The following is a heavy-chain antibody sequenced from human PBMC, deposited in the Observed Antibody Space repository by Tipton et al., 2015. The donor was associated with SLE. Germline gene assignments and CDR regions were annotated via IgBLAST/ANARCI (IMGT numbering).Heavy chain of an antibody. J-gene: IGHJ6*02. D-gene: IGHD2-21*01. CDR1: GDSISSGGFY. V-gene: IGHV4-31*03. CDR2: IYTSGST. Sequence: TLSLTCTVSGDSISSGGFYWTWIRQHPGKGLEWIGYIYTSGSTHSNPSLTSRIIISVDMSKNQFSLKLTSVTAADTAVYYCARDLGSLWSRYGLDIWGQGTTVTVSS. CDR3: ARDLGSLWSRYGLDI.